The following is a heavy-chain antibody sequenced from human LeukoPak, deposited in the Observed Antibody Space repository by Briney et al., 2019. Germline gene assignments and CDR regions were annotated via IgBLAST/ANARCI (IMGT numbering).Heavy chain of an antibody. J-gene: IGHJ5*02. D-gene: IGHD2-15*01. CDR3: ARDRMVVAASNWFDP. Sequence: ASVKVSCKASGYTFTGHYMHWVRQAPGQGLEWMGWINPNSGGTNYAQKFQGRVTMTRDTSISTAYMELSRLRSDDTAVYYCARDRMVVAASNWFDPWGQGTLVTVSS. CDR1: GYTFTGHY. V-gene: IGHV1-2*02. CDR2: INPNSGGT.